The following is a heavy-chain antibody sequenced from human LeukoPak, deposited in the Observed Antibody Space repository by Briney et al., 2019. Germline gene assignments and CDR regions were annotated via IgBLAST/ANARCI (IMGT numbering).Heavy chain of an antibody. D-gene: IGHD5-24*01. CDR1: GGSFSSGLYY. V-gene: IGHV4-61*02. J-gene: IGHJ4*02. CDR3: ARDSRRDGYNLDY. CDR2: IYISGST. Sequence: SETLSLTCTVSGGSFSSGLYYWTWIRQPAGKGLEWIGRIYISGSTNYNPSLRSRVTISRDTSKNEFSLKLSSVTAADTAVYYCARDSRRDGYNLDYWGRGTLVTVSS.